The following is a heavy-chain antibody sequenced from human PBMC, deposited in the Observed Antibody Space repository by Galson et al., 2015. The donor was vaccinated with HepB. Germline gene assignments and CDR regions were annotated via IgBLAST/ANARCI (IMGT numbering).Heavy chain of an antibody. J-gene: IGHJ3*02. V-gene: IGHV3-9*01. Sequence: SLRLSCAASGFTFDDYAMHWVRQAPGKGLEWVSGISWNSGSIGYADSVKGRFTISRDNAKNSLYLQMNSLRAEDTALYYCAKDRGWLPEGIDAFDIWGQGTMVTVSS. CDR1: GFTFDDYA. CDR2: ISWNSGSI. CDR3: AKDRGWLPEGIDAFDI. D-gene: IGHD5-12*01.